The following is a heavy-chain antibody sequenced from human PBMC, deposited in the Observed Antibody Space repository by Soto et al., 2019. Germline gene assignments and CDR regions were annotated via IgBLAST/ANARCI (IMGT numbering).Heavy chain of an antibody. Sequence: EVQLVESGGGLVQPGGSLRLSCEASGFTFSDHYMDWVRQAPGKGLEWVGRTKNKANSYTTEYAASVKGRFSISRDASKNSLYLQMNSLKTEDTAVNYCARWESWRCGDWGQGTLVTVSS. J-gene: IGHJ4*02. CDR2: TKNKANSYTT. CDR3: ARWESWRCGD. CDR1: GFTFSDHY. V-gene: IGHV3-72*01. D-gene: IGHD1-26*01.